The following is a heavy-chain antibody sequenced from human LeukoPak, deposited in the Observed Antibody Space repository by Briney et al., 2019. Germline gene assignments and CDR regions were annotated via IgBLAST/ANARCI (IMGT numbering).Heavy chain of an antibody. V-gene: IGHV1-2*06. Sequence: ASVKVSCKASGYTFTGYYMHWVRQAPGQGLEWMGRINPNSGGTNYAQKFQGRVTTTRDTSISTAYMELSRLRSDDTAVYYCAVIVGATTYDYWGQGTLVTVSS. CDR2: INPNSGGT. J-gene: IGHJ4*02. CDR3: AVIVGATTYDY. CDR1: GYTFTGYY. D-gene: IGHD1-26*01.